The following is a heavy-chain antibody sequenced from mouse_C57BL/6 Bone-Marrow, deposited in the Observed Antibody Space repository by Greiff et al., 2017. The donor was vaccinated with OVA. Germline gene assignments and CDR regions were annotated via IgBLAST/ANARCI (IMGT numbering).Heavy chain of an antibody. CDR2: IDPEDGDT. Sequence: EVKLQESGAELVKPGASVKLSCTASGFTFNDYYMHWVKQRTEQGLEWIGRIDPEDGDTNYAPKFQGKVTITADTSSNTAYLQLSSLTSEDTAAYYCARGNGNRFAYWGQGTLVTVSA. CDR1: GFTFNDYY. J-gene: IGHJ3*01. V-gene: IGHV14-2*01. D-gene: IGHD2-1*01. CDR3: ARGNGNRFAY.